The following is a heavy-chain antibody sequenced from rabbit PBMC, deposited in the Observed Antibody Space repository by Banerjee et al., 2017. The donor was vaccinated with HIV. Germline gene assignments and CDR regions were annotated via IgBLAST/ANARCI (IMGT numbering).Heavy chain of an antibody. CDR2: INTSSGNT. V-gene: IGHV1S45*01. Sequence: QEQLEESGGDLVKPEGSLTLTCTASGFSFSNGYVMCWVRQAPGKGLEWIACINTSSGNTVYATWAKGRFTISKTSWTTVTLQMTSLTAADTATYFCARGYYTEYFNLWGPGTLVTVS. CDR3: ARGYYTEYFNL. D-gene: IGHD4-1*01. CDR1: GFSFSNGYV. J-gene: IGHJ4*01.